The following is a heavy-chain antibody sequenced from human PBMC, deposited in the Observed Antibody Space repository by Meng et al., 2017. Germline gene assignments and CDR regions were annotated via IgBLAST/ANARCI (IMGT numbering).Heavy chain of an antibody. CDR3: ARRISTVTTGNYYYGMDV. V-gene: IGHV5-51*03. CDR2: IYPGDSDT. D-gene: IGHD4-11*01. J-gene: IGHJ6*02. Sequence: GGSLRPSCKGSGYSFTSYWIGWVRPMPGKGLEGMGIIYPGDSDTRYSPSFQGQVTISADKSISTAYLQWSSLKASDTAMYYCARRISTVTTGNYYYGMDVWGQGTTVTVSS. CDR1: GYSFTSYW.